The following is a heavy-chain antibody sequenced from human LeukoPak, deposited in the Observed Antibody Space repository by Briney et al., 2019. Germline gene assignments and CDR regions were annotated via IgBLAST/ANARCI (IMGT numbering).Heavy chain of an antibody. V-gene: IGHV4-59*01. Sequence: PSETLSLTCSVSSGSISTYYWSWIRQPPGKGLEWIGYIYYSGSTNNNSSLKSRVTISVDTSKNQFSLKLSSVTAADTAVYYCARGGCSSTSCFVDYWGQGTLVTVSS. D-gene: IGHD2-2*01. J-gene: IGHJ4*02. CDR2: IYYSGST. CDR3: ARGGCSSTSCFVDY. CDR1: SGSISTYY.